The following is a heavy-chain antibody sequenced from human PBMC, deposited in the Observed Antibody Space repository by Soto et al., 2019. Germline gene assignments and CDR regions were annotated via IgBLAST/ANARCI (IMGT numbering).Heavy chain of an antibody. CDR1: GFTFSSYC. J-gene: IGHJ6*02. Sequence: LRLSCAASGFTFSSYCMHWVRQAAGKGLGWVAVIWYDGSNKYYADSVKGRFTISRCNSKNTLYLQMNSLRAEDTAVYYCARDRIVVVPAAPVSMDVWGQGTTVTVSS. CDR2: IWYDGSNK. V-gene: IGHV3-33*01. D-gene: IGHD2-2*01. CDR3: ARDRIVVVPAAPVSMDV.